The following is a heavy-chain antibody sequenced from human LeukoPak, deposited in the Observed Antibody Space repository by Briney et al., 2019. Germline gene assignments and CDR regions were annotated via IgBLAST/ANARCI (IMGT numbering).Heavy chain of an antibody. Sequence: GESLKISCTGSGHTFTNSWIAWVRQKPGKGLEWMGIIYPDDSDTRYNPSFQGQVTISADKSISTAYLQWSSLKASDTAMYYCAGSAGHCANGVCYSYNWFDPWGQGTLVTVSS. V-gene: IGHV5-51*01. CDR1: GHTFTNSW. J-gene: IGHJ5*02. CDR3: AGSAGHCANGVCYSYNWFDP. CDR2: IYPDDSDT. D-gene: IGHD2-8*01.